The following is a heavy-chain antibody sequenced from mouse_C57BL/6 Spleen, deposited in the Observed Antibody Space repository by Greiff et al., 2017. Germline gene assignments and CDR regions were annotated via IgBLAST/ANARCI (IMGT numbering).Heavy chain of an antibody. V-gene: IGHV1-80*01. CDR2: IYPGVGDT. D-gene: IGHD1-1*01. J-gene: IGHJ3*01. Sequence: QVQLQQSGAELVKPGASVKISCKASGYAFSSYWMNWVKQRPGKGLEWIGQIYPGVGDTNYNGKFKGKATLTAGKSSSTAYMQLSSLTSEDSAVYFCARRGAITTVVGQCAYWGQGTLVTVSA. CDR1: GYAFSSYW. CDR3: ARRGAITTVVGQCAY.